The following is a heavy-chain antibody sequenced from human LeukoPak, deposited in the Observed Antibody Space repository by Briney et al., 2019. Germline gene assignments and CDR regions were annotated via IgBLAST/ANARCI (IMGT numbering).Heavy chain of an antibody. Sequence: SETLSLTCTVSGGSISSSSYYWGWIRQPPGKGLEWIGSIYYSGSTYYNPPLKSRVTISVDTSKNQFSLKLSSVTAADTAVYYCARVPATVTTQHYYYYMDVWGKGTTVTVSS. D-gene: IGHD4-11*01. CDR1: GGSISSSSYY. J-gene: IGHJ6*03. CDR2: IYYSGST. V-gene: IGHV4-39*07. CDR3: ARVPATVTTQHYYYYMDV.